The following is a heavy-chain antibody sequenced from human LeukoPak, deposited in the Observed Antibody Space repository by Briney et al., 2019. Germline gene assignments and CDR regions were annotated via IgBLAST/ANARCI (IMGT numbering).Heavy chain of an antibody. CDR1: GGSISSGSYY. D-gene: IGHD3-16*01. CDR3: ARAPSEGGTDDAFDM. Sequence: SQTLSLTCTVSGGSISSGSYYWSWIRQPAGKGLEWIGRIYISGSTNYNLSLKSRVTISVDTSKNQFSLKVRSVTAADTAVYFCARAPSEGGTDDAFDMWGQGTMVTVSS. CDR2: IYISGST. J-gene: IGHJ3*02. V-gene: IGHV4-61*02.